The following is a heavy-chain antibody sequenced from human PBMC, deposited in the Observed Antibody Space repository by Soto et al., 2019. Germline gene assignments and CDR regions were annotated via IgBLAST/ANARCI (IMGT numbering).Heavy chain of an antibody. J-gene: IGHJ2*01. V-gene: IGHV1-2*02. CDR1: XXTFTDYY. CDR2: INPDSGGT. Sequence: VKVSCKASXXTFTDYYIHWVRQAPGQGLEWVGWINPDSGGTNLAQRFQGRVTMTSDTSINTAYMELSSLRSDDTAVYYCAIRTGQLAIISEFDGDWFFEVWGRGTLVTVSS. CDR3: AIRTGQLAIISEFDGDWFFEV. D-gene: IGHD2-2*01.